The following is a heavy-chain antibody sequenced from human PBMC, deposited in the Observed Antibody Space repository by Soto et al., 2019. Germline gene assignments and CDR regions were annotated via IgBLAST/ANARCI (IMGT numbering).Heavy chain of an antibody. CDR2: IKQDESEK. V-gene: IGHV3-7*05. CDR1: GFTFSSHW. J-gene: IGHJ5*02. Sequence: EVQLVQSGGGLVQPGGSLRLSCAASGFTFSSHWMTWVRQAPGKGLEWVANIKQDESEKYYVDSVKGRFTISRDNAKDSLDLQMNGLRDEDTAVHCCARLSGQESATGYRFLDPLGPGALVIVSS. CDR3: ARLSGQESATGYRFLDP. D-gene: IGHD3-9*01.